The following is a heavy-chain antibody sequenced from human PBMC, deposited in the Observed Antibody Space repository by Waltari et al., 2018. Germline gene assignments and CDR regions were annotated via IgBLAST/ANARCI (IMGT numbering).Heavy chain of an antibody. CDR2: INHSGST. Sequence: QVQLQQWGAGLLKPSETLSLTCAVYGGSFSGYYWSWIRQPPGKGLEWIGEINHSGSTTFNPALKSRVTISVATSKNQFALKLSSVTAADTAVYYCATVGGEGGSGWYRYYFDYWGQGTLVTVSS. CDR1: GGSFSGYY. D-gene: IGHD6-19*01. CDR3: ATVGGEGGSGWYRYYFDY. V-gene: IGHV4-34*01. J-gene: IGHJ4*02.